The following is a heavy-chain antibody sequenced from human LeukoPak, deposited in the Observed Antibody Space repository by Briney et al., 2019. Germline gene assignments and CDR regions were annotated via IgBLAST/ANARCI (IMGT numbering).Heavy chain of an antibody. CDR2: IYYSGST. Sequence: PSETLSFTCSVAGGSISSYYWIWLRQPQGLGLVWIGYIYYSGSTNYNPSLKSRVTISVDTSKNQFSLKLSSVTAADTAVYYCARRYSGYEPFDYWGQGTLVTVSS. CDR1: GGSISSYY. J-gene: IGHJ4*02. D-gene: IGHD5-12*01. V-gene: IGHV4-59*01. CDR3: ARRYSGYEPFDY.